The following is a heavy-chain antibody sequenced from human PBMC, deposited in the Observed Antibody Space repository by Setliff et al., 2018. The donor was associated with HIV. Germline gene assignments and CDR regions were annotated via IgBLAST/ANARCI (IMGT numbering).Heavy chain of an antibody. Sequence: GESLKISCSASGFTFDDYGMSWVRQAPGKGLEWVSGVNWHGSSTGYADSVKGRFVISRDNARNSLYLQMNSLRAEDTALYYCARENNRGWHWLDPFDYWGQGTLVTVSS. CDR1: GFTFDDYG. V-gene: IGHV3-20*04. CDR2: VNWHGSST. D-gene: IGHD6-19*01. J-gene: IGHJ4*02. CDR3: ARENNRGWHWLDPFDY.